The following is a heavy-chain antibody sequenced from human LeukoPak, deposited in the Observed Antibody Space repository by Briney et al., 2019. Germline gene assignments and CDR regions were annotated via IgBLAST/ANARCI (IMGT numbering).Heavy chain of an antibody. CDR3: ARRSYCSGGSCVHSFDY. D-gene: IGHD2-15*01. CDR1: GFTFSSYS. Sequence: PGGSLRLSCAASGFTFSSYSMNWVRQAPGKGLEWVSSISSSSSYIYYADSVKGRFTISRDNAKNSLYLQMNSLRAEDTAVYYCARRSYCSGGSCVHSFDYWGQGTLVTVSS. CDR2: ISSSSSYI. J-gene: IGHJ4*02. V-gene: IGHV3-21*01.